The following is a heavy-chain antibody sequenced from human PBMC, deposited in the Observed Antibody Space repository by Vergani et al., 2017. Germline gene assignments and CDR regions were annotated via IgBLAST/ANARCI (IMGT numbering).Heavy chain of an antibody. V-gene: IGHV3-30*02. Sequence: QVQLVESGGGVVQPGGSLRLSCAASGFTFTNYGMHWVRQAPGKGLEWVAFTRYDGIVEYYGDSVRGRFTISRDNSKNTLYLQTNRLRPEDTAVYYCATAGAAYCRGASCYDFFEYWGQGTLVTVAS. CDR2: TRYDGIVE. CDR1: GFTFTNYG. J-gene: IGHJ4*02. CDR3: ATAGAAYCRGASCYDFFEY. D-gene: IGHD2-15*01.